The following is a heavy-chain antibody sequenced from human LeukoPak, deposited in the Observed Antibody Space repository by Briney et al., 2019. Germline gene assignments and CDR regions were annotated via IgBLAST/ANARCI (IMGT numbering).Heavy chain of an antibody. D-gene: IGHD1-26*01. V-gene: IGHV1-69*13. CDR2: IIPIFGTA. Sequence: GASVKVSCKASGGTFSSYAISWVRQAPGQGLEWMGGIIPIFGTANYAQKFQGRVTITADESTSTAYMELSSLRSEDTAVYYCARGGAYSGSSIYDYWGQGTLVTVSS. CDR3: ARGGAYSGSSIYDY. J-gene: IGHJ4*02. CDR1: GGTFSSYA.